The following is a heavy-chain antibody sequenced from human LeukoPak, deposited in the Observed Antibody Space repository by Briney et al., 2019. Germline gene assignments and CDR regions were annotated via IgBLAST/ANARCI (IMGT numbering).Heavy chain of an antibody. CDR1: SDPISTSSYY. J-gene: IGHJ5*02. Sequence: SEALSLTCTVSSDPISTSSYYWGWIRQPPGEGLEWIGSIYHSGKTYYNPSLKSQVTISVDTPKNQFSLRLRSVTAADTAVYYCARLQVYYYGWFDPWGQGTLVTVSS. CDR3: ARLQVYYYGWFDP. D-gene: IGHD3-10*01. CDR2: IYHSGKT. V-gene: IGHV4-39*01.